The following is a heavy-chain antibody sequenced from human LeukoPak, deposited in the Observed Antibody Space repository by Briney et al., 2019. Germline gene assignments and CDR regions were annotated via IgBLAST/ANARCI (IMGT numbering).Heavy chain of an antibody. CDR3: ARGRDYFDY. CDR1: GGSFSGYY. V-gene: IGHV4-34*01. Sequence: KPSETLSLTCAVYGGSFSGYYWSWIRQPPGKGLEWIGEINHGGGTSYNPSLKSRVTISVDTSKNQFSLKLSSVTAADTAVYYCARGRDYFDYWGQGTLVTVSS. CDR2: INHGGGT. J-gene: IGHJ4*02.